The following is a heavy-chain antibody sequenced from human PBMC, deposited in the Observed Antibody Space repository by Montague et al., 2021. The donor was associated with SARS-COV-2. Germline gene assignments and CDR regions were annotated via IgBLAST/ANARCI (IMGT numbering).Heavy chain of an antibody. CDR2: THHSGTL. Sequence: SETLSLTCTVPNASITTSNWWTWVRQAPGKGLEWVGETHHSGTLNYNPSLKSRVTISVDTSKNHFSLNLNSVTAADTALYFCARRIRITVFRGVPLTTHSLESWGQGIMVTVSS. V-gene: IGHV4/OR15-8*01. CDR3: ARRIRITVFRGVPLTTHSLES. CDR1: NASITTSNW. D-gene: IGHD3-10*01. J-gene: IGHJ4*02.